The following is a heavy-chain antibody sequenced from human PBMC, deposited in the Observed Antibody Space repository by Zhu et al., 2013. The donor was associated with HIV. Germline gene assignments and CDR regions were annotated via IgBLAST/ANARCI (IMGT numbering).Heavy chain of an antibody. J-gene: IGHJ4*02. CDR2: ISGSSSYI. CDR1: GFTFSSYS. D-gene: IGHD6-6*01. Sequence: EVQLVESGGGLVKPGGSLRLSCAASGFTFSSYSMNWVRQAPGKGLEWVSSISGSSSYIYYADSLKGRFTISRDNAKNSLYLQMNSLRAEDTAVYYCARGTLEYSSSGIDYWGQGTLVTVSS. CDR3: ARGTLEYSSSGIDY. V-gene: IGHV3-21*01.